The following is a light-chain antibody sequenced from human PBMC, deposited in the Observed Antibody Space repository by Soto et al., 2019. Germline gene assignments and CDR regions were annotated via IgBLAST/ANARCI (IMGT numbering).Light chain of an antibody. Sequence: EIVMTQSPATLSVSPGERATLSCSASQSVSSNLAWYQQKSGQGPRLLIYGASRRATGIPAKFSGSDSGTEFTLTITSLQSEDFAVYYCQQYNTWPRTFGGGTKVEIK. CDR1: QSVSSN. CDR2: GAS. V-gene: IGKV3-15*01. CDR3: QQYNTWPRT. J-gene: IGKJ4*01.